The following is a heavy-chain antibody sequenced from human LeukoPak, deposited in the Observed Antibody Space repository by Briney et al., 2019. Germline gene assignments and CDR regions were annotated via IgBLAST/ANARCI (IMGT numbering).Heavy chain of an antibody. V-gene: IGHV3-21*01. CDR2: ISSSSSYI. J-gene: IGHJ4*02. CDR1: GFTFSSYT. Sequence: PGGSLRLSCAASGFTFSSYTMNWVRQAPGKGLEWVSSISSSSSYIYYADSVKGRFTISRDNAKNSLYLQTNSLRAEDTAVYYCARDLGGTTVTKYWGQGTLVTVSS. CDR3: ARDLGGTTVTKY. D-gene: IGHD4-17*01.